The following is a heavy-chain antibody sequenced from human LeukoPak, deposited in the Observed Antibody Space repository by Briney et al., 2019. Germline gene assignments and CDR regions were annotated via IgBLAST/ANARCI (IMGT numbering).Heavy chain of an antibody. CDR1: GASINNYY. Sequence: SETLSLTCTVSGASINNYYWNWIRQPPAKGLEWLGYISYSGSTNYSPSLRSRVSMALDQSKNQCSLGLNSVTAADTAVYLWCTAMDWGSRWYFDLWGRGTLVTVFS. V-gene: IGHV4-59*01. J-gene: IGHJ2*01. D-gene: IGHD3/OR15-3a*01. CDR3: CTAMDWGSRWYFDL. CDR2: ISYSGST.